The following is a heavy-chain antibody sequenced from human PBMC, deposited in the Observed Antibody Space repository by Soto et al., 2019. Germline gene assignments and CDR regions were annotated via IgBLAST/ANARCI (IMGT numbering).Heavy chain of an antibody. D-gene: IGHD3-22*01. CDR1: GYSFAGYW. V-gene: IGHV5-10-1*01. CDR3: ARQIYDSDTGPNFQYYFDS. Sequence: GESLTISCKGSGYSFAGYWITWVRQKPGKGLEWMGRIDPSDSQTYYSPSFRGHVTISVTKSITTVFLQWSSLRASDTAMYYCARQIYDSDTGPNFQYYFDSWGQGTPVTVPQ. J-gene: IGHJ4*02. CDR2: IDPSDSQT.